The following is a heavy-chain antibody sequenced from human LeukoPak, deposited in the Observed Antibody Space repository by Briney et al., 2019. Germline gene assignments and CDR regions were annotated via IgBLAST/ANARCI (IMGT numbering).Heavy chain of an antibody. CDR3: AKDRGAGNDYAGL. D-gene: IGHD4-17*01. CDR1: GYKFTDYY. J-gene: IGHJ4*02. V-gene: IGHV1-2*02. CDR2: INPQNGDT. Sequence: GASVKVSCKTSGYKFTDYYLHWLRQAPGQGLEWVGWINPQNGDTRYAQKILGRITLTRDTSITTGYMELDRLRSDDTAVYYCAKDRGAGNDYAGLWGQGTLVTVSS.